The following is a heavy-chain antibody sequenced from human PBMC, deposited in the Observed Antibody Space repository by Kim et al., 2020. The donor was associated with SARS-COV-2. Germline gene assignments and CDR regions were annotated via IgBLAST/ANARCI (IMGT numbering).Heavy chain of an antibody. CDR3: ARDLAIFGVFDY. J-gene: IGHJ4*02. D-gene: IGHD3-3*01. V-gene: IGHV3-33*01. Sequence: YYADSVKGRFTISRDNSKNTLYLQMNSLRAEDTAVYYCARDLAIFGVFDYWGQGTLVTVSS.